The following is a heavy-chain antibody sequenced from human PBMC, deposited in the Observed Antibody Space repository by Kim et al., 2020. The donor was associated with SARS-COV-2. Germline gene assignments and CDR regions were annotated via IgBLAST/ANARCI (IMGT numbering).Heavy chain of an antibody. V-gene: IGHV3-53*04. Sequence: GSTYYADSVKGRFTISRHNSKNTLYLQMNSLRAEDTAVYYCARGKMAGSLWGQGTLVTVSS. CDR2: GST. J-gene: IGHJ4*02. CDR3: ARGKMAGSL. D-gene: IGHD6-19*01.